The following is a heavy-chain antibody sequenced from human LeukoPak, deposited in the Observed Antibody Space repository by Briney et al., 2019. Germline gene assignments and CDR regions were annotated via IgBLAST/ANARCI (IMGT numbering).Heavy chain of an antibody. CDR1: GGSVSGSSYY. CDR3: ADSGYSYDY. V-gene: IGHV4-39*07. D-gene: IGHD5-18*01. Sequence: SETLSLTCTVSGGSVSGSSYYWGWIRQPPGKGLEWIGSTFYNGRTYYKPSLKSRVTISVDTSKNQFSLKLSSVTAADTAVYYCADSGYSYDYWGQGTLVTVSS. CDR2: TFYNGRT. J-gene: IGHJ4*02.